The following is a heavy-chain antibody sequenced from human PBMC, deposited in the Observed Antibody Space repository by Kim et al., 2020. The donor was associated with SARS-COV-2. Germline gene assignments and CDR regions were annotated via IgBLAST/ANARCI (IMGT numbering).Heavy chain of an antibody. CDR2: INHSGST. D-gene: IGHD1-1*01. J-gene: IGHJ3*02. Sequence: SETLSLTCAVYGGSFSDYYWNWIRQSPGKGLEWIGEINHSGSTNYNSSLKSRVTISVDTSKNQFSLKLSSVTAADTAVYYCAREPCNWNDGDDAFDIWGQGTLVTVSS. CDR3: AREPCNWNDGDDAFDI. V-gene: IGHV4-34*01. CDR1: GGSFSDYY.